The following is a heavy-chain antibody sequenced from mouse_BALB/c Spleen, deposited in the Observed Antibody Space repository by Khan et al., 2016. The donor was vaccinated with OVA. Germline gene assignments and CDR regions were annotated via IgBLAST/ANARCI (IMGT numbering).Heavy chain of an antibody. D-gene: IGHD1-1*01. Sequence: QVQLQQSGPELVKPGALVKISCKASGYTFTAYDINWVKQRPGQGLEWIGWIYPGDGTTEYNENLKGKATLTADTASNTAYMQLSSLTSEKSAVYFCSREGLRGVGMDYWGQGTSVSVSS. CDR2: IYPGDGTT. J-gene: IGHJ4*01. V-gene: IGHV1S56*01. CDR1: GYTFTAYD. CDR3: SREGLRGVGMDY.